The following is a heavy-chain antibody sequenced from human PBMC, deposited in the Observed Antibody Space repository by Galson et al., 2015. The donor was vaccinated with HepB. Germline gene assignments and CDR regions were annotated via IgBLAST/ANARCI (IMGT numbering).Heavy chain of an antibody. Sequence: PALVKPTQTLTLTCTVSGFSLSNARVGVAWIRQPPGKALECLAHTFSSDGKSYSTSLKNRLTISKDTSKSRVVLTMTNMDPVDTATYYCARIWDPASHYFYGMDVWGQGTTVTVSS. CDR2: TFSSDGK. J-gene: IGHJ6*02. V-gene: IGHV2-26*01. D-gene: IGHD1-26*01. CDR3: ARIWDPASHYFYGMDV. CDR1: GFSLSNARVG.